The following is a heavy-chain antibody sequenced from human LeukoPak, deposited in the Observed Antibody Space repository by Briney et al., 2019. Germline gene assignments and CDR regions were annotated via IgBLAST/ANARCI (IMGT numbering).Heavy chain of an antibody. J-gene: IGHJ4*02. CDR1: GGSFSGYY. V-gene: IGHV4-34*01. D-gene: IGHD3-9*01. Sequence: SETLSLTCAVYGGSFSGYYWSWIRKPPGKGLEWIGYIYHSVSTYYNPSLKSRVTISVDRSTNQFSLKLSSVTAADTAVYYCASEYDKGRYFDYWGQGTLVTVSS. CDR2: IYHSVST. CDR3: ASEYDKGRYFDY.